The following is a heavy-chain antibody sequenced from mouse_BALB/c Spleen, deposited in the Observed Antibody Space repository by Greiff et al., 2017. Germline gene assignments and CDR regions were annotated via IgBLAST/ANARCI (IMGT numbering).Heavy chain of an antibody. CDR2: IWAGGST. CDR3: ARDRYDSWFAY. V-gene: IGHV2-9*02. Sequence: VHLVESGPGLVAPSQSLSITCTVSGFSLTSYGVHWVRQPPGKGLEWLGVIWAGGSTNYNSALMSRLSISKDNSKSQVFLKMNSLQTDDTAMYYCARDRYDSWFAYWGQGTLVTVSA. J-gene: IGHJ3*01. D-gene: IGHD2-14*01. CDR1: GFSLTSYG.